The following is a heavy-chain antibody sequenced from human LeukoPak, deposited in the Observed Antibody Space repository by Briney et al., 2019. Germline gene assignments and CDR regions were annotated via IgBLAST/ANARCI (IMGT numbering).Heavy chain of an antibody. D-gene: IGHD3-22*01. CDR3: AKLELGTYYYDSSGYYYSY. J-gene: IGHJ4*02. V-gene: IGHV3-30*18. CDR1: GFTFSSYG. CDR2: ISYDGSNK. Sequence: GRSLRLSCAASGFTFSSYGMHWVRQAPGKGLEWVAVISYDGSNKYYADSVKGRFTISRDNSKNTLYLQMNSLRAEDTAVYYCAKLELGTYYYDSSGYYYSYWGQGTLVTVSS.